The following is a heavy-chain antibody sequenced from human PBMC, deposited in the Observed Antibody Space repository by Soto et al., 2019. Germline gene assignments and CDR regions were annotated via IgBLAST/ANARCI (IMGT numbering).Heavy chain of an antibody. CDR1: GGSISDFY. CDR2: IYYSGST. D-gene: IGHD6-6*01. CDR3: ARVGGLAARTFDY. V-gene: IGHV4-59*01. Sequence: QVLLQESGPGLVKPSETLSLTCTVSGGSISDFYWSWIRQPPGKGLEWIGYIYYSGSTNYNPSRKSRVTLSVDTSKNQFSLNLRSMSPADTAVYYCARVGGLAARTFDYWGPGTLVTVSS. J-gene: IGHJ4*02.